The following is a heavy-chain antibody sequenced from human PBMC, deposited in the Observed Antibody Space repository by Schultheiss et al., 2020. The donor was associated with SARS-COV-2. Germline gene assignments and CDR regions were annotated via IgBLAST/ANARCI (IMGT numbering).Heavy chain of an antibody. V-gene: IGHV3-23*01. Sequence: GGSLRLSCAASGFTFSSYAMSWVRQAPGKGLEWVSAISGSGGSTYYADSVKGRFTISRDNSKNTLYLQMNSLRAEDTAVYYCARGVVVPIYYYYGMDVWGQGTTVTVSS. J-gene: IGHJ6*02. D-gene: IGHD2-2*01. CDR1: GFTFSSYA. CDR3: ARGVVVPIYYYYGMDV. CDR2: ISGSGGST.